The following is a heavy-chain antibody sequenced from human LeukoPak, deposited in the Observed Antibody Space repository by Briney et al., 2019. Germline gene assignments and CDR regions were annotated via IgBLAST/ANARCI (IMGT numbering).Heavy chain of an antibody. V-gene: IGHV5-51*01. Sequence: GESLKISCKGSGYNFTTYWIGWVRQMPGKGLEWMGIIYPGDSENSPSFQGHVTFSADKSISTAYLQWSSLKASDTAMYYCARYSSNHLDYWGQGTLVTVSS. CDR3: ARYSSNHLDY. J-gene: IGHJ4*02. CDR1: GYNFTTYW. D-gene: IGHD1-14*01. CDR2: IYPGDSE.